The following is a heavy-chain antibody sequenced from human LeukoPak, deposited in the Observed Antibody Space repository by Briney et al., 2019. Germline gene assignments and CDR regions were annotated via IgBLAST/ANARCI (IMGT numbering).Heavy chain of an antibody. CDR1: GFSFNTYW. V-gene: IGHV3-74*01. Sequence: GGSLRLSCVASGFSFNTYWMHWVRQAPGKGLVWVSRISGDGSNTTYADSVKGRFTISRDNAKNTVYLQMNSLRAEDTAVYYCARRSYDSSGYYFTGLGYWGQGTLVTVSS. CDR3: ARRSYDSSGYYFTGLGY. J-gene: IGHJ4*02. CDR2: ISGDGSNT. D-gene: IGHD3-22*01.